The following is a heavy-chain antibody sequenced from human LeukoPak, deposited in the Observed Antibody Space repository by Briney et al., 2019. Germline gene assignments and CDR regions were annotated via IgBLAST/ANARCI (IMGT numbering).Heavy chain of an antibody. V-gene: IGHV1-18*01. J-gene: IGHJ3*02. D-gene: IGHD3-16*02. CDR1: GYTFTSYG. CDR2: ISAYNGNT. CDR3: ARERVRVPEDYVWGSYPDDAFDI. Sequence: ASVKVSCKASGYTFTSYGISWVRQAPGQGLEWMGWISAYNGNTNYAQKLQGRVTMTTDTSTSTAYMELRSLRSDDTAVYYCARERVRVPEDYVWGSYPDDAFDIWGQGTMVTVSS.